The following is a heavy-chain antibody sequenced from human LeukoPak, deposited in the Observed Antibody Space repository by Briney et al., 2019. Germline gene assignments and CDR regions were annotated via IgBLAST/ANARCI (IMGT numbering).Heavy chain of an antibody. CDR2: INHSGST. V-gene: IGHV4-34*01. Sequence: SETLSLTCAVYGGSFSGYYWSWIRQPPGKGLEWIGEINHSGSTNYNPSLKSRVTISVDTSKTQLSLKLSSVTAADTAVYYCARDVGYYYDSSGYYDYWGQGTLVTVYS. CDR3: ARDVGYYYDSSGYYDY. D-gene: IGHD3-22*01. J-gene: IGHJ4*02. CDR1: GGSFSGYY.